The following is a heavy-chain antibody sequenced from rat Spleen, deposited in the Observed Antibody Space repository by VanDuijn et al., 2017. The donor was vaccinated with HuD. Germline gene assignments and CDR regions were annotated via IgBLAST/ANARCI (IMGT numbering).Heavy chain of an antibody. CDR1: GYSISSSYR. D-gene: IGHD1-12*02. V-gene: IGHV3-3*01. Sequence: EVQLQESGPGLVKPSQSLSLTCSLNGYSISSSYRWNWIRKFPGNKLEWMGYIDNTGSTHYNPSLRGRISITRDTSKNQFFLLVNSITTEDTATSCCAKFYYYDGPYYYDYWGQGIMVTVSA. CDR2: IDNTGST. J-gene: IGHJ2*01. CDR3: AKFYYYDGPYYYDY.